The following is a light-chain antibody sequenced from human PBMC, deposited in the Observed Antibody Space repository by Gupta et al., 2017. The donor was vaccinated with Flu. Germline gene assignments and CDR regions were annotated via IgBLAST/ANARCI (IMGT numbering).Light chain of an antibody. V-gene: IGLV2-14*01. Sequence: TSSDIGGYNYVSWCQHHPGKAPKVLIYEVSNRPSGVSIRFSGSKSGNTASLTISGLQAEDEADYYCSSFTNSHTWVFGGGTKLTVL. CDR1: SSDIGGYNY. J-gene: IGLJ3*02. CDR3: SSFTNSHTWV. CDR2: EVS.